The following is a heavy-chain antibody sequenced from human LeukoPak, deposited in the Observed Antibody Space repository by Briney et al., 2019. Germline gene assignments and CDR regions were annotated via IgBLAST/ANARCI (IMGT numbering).Heavy chain of an antibody. CDR1: GGSCSGYY. D-gene: IGHD5/OR15-5a*01. V-gene: IGHV4-34*01. Sequence: SETLSFTCAVYGGSCSGYYWSWIRQPQGKGLEWIGEINQSAGTNYNPSLKSRVSILIDTSKNQFTAADTAVYYCARFYDLTGGYYAYGMDVWGQGTTVTVSS. CDR2: INQSAGT. J-gene: IGHJ6*02. CDR3: ARFYDLTGGYYAYGMDV.